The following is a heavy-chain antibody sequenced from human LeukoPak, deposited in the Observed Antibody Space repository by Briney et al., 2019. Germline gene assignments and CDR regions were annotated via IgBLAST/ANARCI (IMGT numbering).Heavy chain of an antibody. D-gene: IGHD3-22*01. J-gene: IGHJ4*02. CDR3: ARHKSSGSYPLDY. V-gene: IGHV4-59*08. Sequence: PSETLSLTCTVSGGSISTYFWSWIRQPPGKRLEWIGHVYFSGSTNYNPSLESRVTISVGTSKNQFSLTLSSVTAADTAVYYCARHKSSGSYPLDYWGQGILVTVSS. CDR1: GGSISTYF. CDR2: VYFSGST.